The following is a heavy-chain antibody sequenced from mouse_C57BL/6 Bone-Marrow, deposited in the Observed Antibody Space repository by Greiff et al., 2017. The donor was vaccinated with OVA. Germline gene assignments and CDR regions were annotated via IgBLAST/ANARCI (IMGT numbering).Heavy chain of an antibody. CDR2: IWGVGST. Sequence: VQVVESGPGLVAPSQSLSITCTVSGFSLTSYGVDWVRQSPGKGLEWLGVIWGVGSTNYNSALKSRLSLSKDNSKSQVFLKRNSLQTDDTAMYYCARISSNYYGSSTYYFDYWGQGTTLTVSS. CDR1: GFSLTSYG. J-gene: IGHJ2*01. D-gene: IGHD1-1*01. V-gene: IGHV2-6*01. CDR3: ARISSNYYGSSTYYFDY.